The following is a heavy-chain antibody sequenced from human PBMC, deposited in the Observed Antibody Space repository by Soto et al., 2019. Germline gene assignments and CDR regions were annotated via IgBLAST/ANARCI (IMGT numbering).Heavy chain of an antibody. J-gene: IGHJ4*02. CDR2: ISAYNGNT. D-gene: IGHD3-22*01. Sequence: ASVKVSCKASGYTFTSYGISWVRQAPGQGLERMGWISAYNGNTNYAQKLQGRVTMTTDTSTSTAYMELRSLRSDDTAVYYCARYYYDSSGYTAYDFDYWGQGXLVTVSS. V-gene: IGHV1-18*01. CDR3: ARYYYDSSGYTAYDFDY. CDR1: GYTFTSYG.